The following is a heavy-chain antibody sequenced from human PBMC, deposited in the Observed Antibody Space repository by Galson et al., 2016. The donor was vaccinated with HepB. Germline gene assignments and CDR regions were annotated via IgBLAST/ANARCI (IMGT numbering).Heavy chain of an antibody. CDR1: GFIFSDHA. Sequence: SLRLSCAASGFIFSDHAMNWVRHVPGKGLEWVAGINWISGNIGYADSVKGRFTTSRDNAVNTLYLQMNGLGDEDKAVYYCAKSGIVEQHSSWFGAWGQGGQVTVSS. D-gene: IGHD3-22*01. CDR2: INWISGNI. V-gene: IGHV3-9*01. CDR3: AKSGIVEQHSSWFGA. J-gene: IGHJ5*02.